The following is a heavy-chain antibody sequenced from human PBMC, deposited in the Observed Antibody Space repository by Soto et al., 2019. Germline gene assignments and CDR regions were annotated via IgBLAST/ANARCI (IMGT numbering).Heavy chain of an antibody. CDR1: GFTFSSYA. V-gene: IGHV3-30-3*01. CDR3: ASGYDYVWGSYRLGAPNYGMDV. CDR2: ISYDGGNK. D-gene: IGHD3-16*02. J-gene: IGHJ6*02. Sequence: GGSLRLSCAASGFTFSSYAMHWVRQAPGKGLEWVAVISYDGGNKYYADSVKGRFTISRDNSKNTLYLQMNSLRAEDTAVYYCASGYDYVWGSYRLGAPNYGMDVWGQGTTVTVSS.